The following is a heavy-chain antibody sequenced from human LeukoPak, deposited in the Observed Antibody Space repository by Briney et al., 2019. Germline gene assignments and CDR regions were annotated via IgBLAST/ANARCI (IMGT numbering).Heavy chain of an antibody. CDR2: ISSSSSTI. CDR3: AREGRSPDYGDYGMDV. Sequence: GGSLRLSCAASGFTFSSYSMNWVRQAPGKGLEWVSYISSSSSTIYYADSVKGRFTISRDNAKNSLYLQMNSLRAEDTAVYYCAREGRSPDYGDYGMDVWGQGTTVTVSS. J-gene: IGHJ6*02. V-gene: IGHV3-48*04. D-gene: IGHD4-17*01. CDR1: GFTFSSYS.